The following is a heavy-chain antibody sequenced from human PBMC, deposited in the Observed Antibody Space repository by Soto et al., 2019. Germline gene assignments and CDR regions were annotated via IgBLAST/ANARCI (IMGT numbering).Heavy chain of an antibody. D-gene: IGHD3-10*01. CDR1: GGTFSSYT. CDR3: ASPSTNYYGSGSYYNDAFDI. CDR2: IIPILGIA. J-gene: IGHJ3*02. V-gene: IGHV1-69*02. Sequence: SVKASCKASGGTFSSYTISWVRQAPGQGLEWMGRIIPILGIANYAQKFQGRVTITADKSTSTAYMELSSLRSEDTAVYYCASPSTNYYGSGSYYNDAFDIWGQGTMVTVSS.